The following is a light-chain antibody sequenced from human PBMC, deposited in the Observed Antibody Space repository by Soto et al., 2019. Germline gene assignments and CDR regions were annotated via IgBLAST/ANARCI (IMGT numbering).Light chain of an antibody. CDR1: SSDIGAFDY. V-gene: IGLV2-8*01. CDR3: SSYAGNNNLL. CDR2: EVT. Sequence: QSALTQPPSASVSPGQSVTISCTGTSSDIGAFDYVSWYQQHPGRAPKLMIYEVTKRPSGVPDRFSGSKSGNTASLTVSGLQAEDEADYYCSSYAGNNNLLFGGGTQLTVL. J-gene: IGLJ2*01.